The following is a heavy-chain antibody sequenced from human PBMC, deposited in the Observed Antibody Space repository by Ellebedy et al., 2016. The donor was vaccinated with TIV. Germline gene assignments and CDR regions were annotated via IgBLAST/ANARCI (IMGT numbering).Heavy chain of an antibody. J-gene: IGHJ2*01. D-gene: IGHD1-26*01. Sequence: GGSLRLSCKGSGYSFTSYWIGWVRQMPGKGLEWMGIIYPGDSDTRYSPSFQGQVTISADKSISTAYLQWSSLKASDTAMYYCARLRVGATFWYFDLWGRGTLVTVSS. CDR3: ARLRVGATFWYFDL. V-gene: IGHV5-51*01. CDR2: IYPGDSDT. CDR1: GYSFTSYW.